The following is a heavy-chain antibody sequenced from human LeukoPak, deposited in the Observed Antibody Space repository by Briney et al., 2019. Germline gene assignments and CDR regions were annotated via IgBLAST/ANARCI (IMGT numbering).Heavy chain of an antibody. J-gene: IGHJ4*02. V-gene: IGHV3-7*01. CDR1: GFTFSSYE. CDR2: IREDGNKD. CDR3: ARDEVGGPLKY. Sequence: GGSLRLSCAASGFTFSSYEMNWVRQAPGKGLEWVANIREDGNKDNYIDSVRGRFTISRDNAKNSLYLQMNSLRAEGTAVYYCARDEVGGPLKYWGQGILVTVSS. D-gene: IGHD1-26*01.